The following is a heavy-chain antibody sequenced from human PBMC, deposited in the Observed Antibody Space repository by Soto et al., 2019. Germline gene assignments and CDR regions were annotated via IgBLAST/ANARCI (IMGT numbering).Heavy chain of an antibody. D-gene: IGHD5-12*01. V-gene: IGHV4-59*01. Sequence: SETLSLTCTVSGGSISSYYWSWIRQPPGKGLEWIGYIYYSGSTNYNPSLKSRVTISVDTSKNQFSLKLSSVTAADTAVYYCASSGYDYLNWYDPWGQGTLVTVS. CDR1: GGSISSYY. J-gene: IGHJ5*02. CDR2: IYYSGST. CDR3: ASSGYDYLNWYDP.